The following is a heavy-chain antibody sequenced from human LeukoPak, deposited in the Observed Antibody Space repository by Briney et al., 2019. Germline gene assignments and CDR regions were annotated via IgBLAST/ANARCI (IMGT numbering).Heavy chain of an antibody. CDR2: IYYSGST. V-gene: IGHV4-59*01. Sequence: SETLSLTCTVSGGSISSYYWSWIRQPPGKGLEWIGYIYYSGSTNYNPSLKSRVTTSVDTSKNQFSLKLSSVTAADTAVYYCARVTVTTGAFDYWGQGTLVTVSS. CDR3: ARVTVTTGAFDY. CDR1: GGSISSYY. D-gene: IGHD4-17*01. J-gene: IGHJ4*02.